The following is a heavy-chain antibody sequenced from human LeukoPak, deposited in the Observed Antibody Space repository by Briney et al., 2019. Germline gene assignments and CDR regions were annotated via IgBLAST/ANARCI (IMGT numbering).Heavy chain of an antibody. CDR3: ARGQKYQLPSFDY. Sequence: GTLSLTCAVSGAFITDDKWWTRVRQSPGKGLEWVANIKPDGSEKYYVDSVKGRFTISRDNAKNSLYLQMNSLRAEDTAVYYCARGQKYQLPSFDYWGEGTVVTV. D-gene: IGHD2-2*01. J-gene: IGHJ4*02. CDR2: IKPDGSEK. V-gene: IGHV3-7*04. CDR1: GAFITDDKW.